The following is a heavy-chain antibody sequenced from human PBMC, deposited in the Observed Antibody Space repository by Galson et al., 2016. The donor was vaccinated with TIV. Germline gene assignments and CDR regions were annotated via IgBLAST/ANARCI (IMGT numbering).Heavy chain of an antibody. J-gene: IGHJ6*02. Sequence: SLRLSCAASGFTFSDFAMHWVRQAPGKGLEWVSSISATGGSTYYAGSMKGRFTTSRDNSNDHLSLQMSSLRAEDTAVYYCAKTIDVSGVLINYLYYGMDVWGHGTTVTVSS. CDR1: GFTFSDFA. V-gene: IGHV3-23*01. CDR2: ISATGGST. D-gene: IGHD3-3*01. CDR3: AKTIDVSGVLINYLYYGMDV.